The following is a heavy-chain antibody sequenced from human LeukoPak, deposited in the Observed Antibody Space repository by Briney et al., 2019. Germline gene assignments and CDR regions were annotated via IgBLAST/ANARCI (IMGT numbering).Heavy chain of an antibody. D-gene: IGHD3-9*01. CDR2: ITSGGDYI. V-gene: IGHV3-21*01. Sequence: GGSLRLSCTAFGFTISRYSMNWVRQAPGKGLEWVSSITSGGDYIYYADSVKGRFTTSRDNAKNSLSLQLNSLRVEDTAAYYCARGHYDVLAASYKWTPDYWGQGTLVTVSS. CDR3: ARGHYDVLAASYKWTPDY. CDR1: GFTISRYS. J-gene: IGHJ4*02.